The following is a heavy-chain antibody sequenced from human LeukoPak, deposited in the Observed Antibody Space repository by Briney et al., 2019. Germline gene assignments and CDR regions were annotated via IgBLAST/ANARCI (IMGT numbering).Heavy chain of an antibody. V-gene: IGHV1-58*01. Sequence: VASVKVSCKASGSTFTSSAVQWVRQARGQRLEWIGWIVVGSGNTNYAQKFQERVTITRDMSTSTAYMELSSLRSEDTAVYYCAAVNSSPASGLDPWGQGTLVTVSS. CDR1: GSTFTSSA. CDR2: IVVGSGNT. J-gene: IGHJ5*02. D-gene: IGHD3-22*01. CDR3: AAVNSSPASGLDP.